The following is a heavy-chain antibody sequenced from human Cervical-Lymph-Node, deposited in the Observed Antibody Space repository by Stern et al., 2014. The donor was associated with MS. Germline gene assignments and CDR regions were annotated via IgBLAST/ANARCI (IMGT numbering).Heavy chain of an antibody. Sequence: ESGPTLVKPTQTLTLTCTFSGFSLTTAGVGVGWIRQPPGKAPEWLALIYWDEDRGDSPKRQRRLTLTRDTSKNQVVLTITDLDPMDTATYYCAHIGLWFGGGYCFDVWGQGTMVTVSS. CDR3: AHIGLWFGGGYCFDV. D-gene: IGHD3-10*01. CDR2: IYWDEDR. V-gene: IGHV2-5*02. J-gene: IGHJ3*01. CDR1: GFSLTTAGVG.